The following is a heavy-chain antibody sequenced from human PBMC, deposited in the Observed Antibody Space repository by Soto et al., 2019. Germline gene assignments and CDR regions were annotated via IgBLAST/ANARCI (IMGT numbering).Heavy chain of an antibody. D-gene: IGHD1-7*01. Sequence: QVQLVQSGAEVKKPGASVKVSCKASGYTFTSYGISWVRQAPGQGLEWMGWISTYNGNTNFTQKLQGRVTMTTDTSTSTAYMQLRSLRSDDTAVSYCARDREYNWNYNWFDPWGQGTLVSVSS. CDR1: GYTFTSYG. J-gene: IGHJ5*02. CDR3: ARDREYNWNYNWFDP. CDR2: ISTYNGNT. V-gene: IGHV1-18*01.